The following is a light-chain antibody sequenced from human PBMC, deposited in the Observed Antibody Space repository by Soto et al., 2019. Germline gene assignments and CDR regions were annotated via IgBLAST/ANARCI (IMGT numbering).Light chain of an antibody. V-gene: IGLV1-51*02. CDR1: SSNIGNNY. Sequence: QSVLTQPPSMSAAPGQKVTISCSGSSSNIGNNYVSWYQQLPGTAPKLLIYENNKRPSGIPDRFSGSKSGTSATLGITGLQTGDEADYYCGTWDSSLSAYVFGTGTQLTVL. J-gene: IGLJ1*01. CDR2: ENN. CDR3: GTWDSSLSAYV.